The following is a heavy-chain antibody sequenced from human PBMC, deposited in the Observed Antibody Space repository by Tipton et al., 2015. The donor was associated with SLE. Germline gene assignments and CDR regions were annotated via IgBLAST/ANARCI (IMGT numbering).Heavy chain of an antibody. D-gene: IGHD6-13*01. J-gene: IGHJ6*02. CDR2: IYHSGIT. CDR3: ARQPAAAGIYYGMDV. CDR1: GGSIRSYY. V-gene: IGHV4-59*08. Sequence: TLSLTCTVSGGSIRSYYWPWIRQPPGKRLEWIAYIYHSGITTYNPSLKSRVTISVDTSKNQFSLKLSSVTAADTAVYYCARQPAAAGIYYGMDVWGQGTTVTVSS.